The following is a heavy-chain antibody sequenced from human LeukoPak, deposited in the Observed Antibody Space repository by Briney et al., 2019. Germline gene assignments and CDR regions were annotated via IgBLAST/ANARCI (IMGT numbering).Heavy chain of an antibody. D-gene: IGHD6-13*01. CDR2: INPNSGGT. V-gene: IGHV1-2*02. CDR1: GYTFTDYY. J-gene: IGHJ2*01. CDR3: ARTTAAGGVGYFDL. Sequence: ASVKVSCKASGYTFTDYYMHWVRQAPGQGLEWMGWINPNSGGTNYAQRFQGRVTMTRDTSITTAYMDLSRLKSGDTAVYYCARTTAAGGVGYFDLWGRGTLVTVSS.